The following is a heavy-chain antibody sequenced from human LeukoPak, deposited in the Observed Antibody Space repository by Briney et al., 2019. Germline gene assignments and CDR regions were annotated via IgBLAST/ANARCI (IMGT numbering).Heavy chain of an antibody. CDR2: IIPIFGTA. Sequence: SVKVSCKASGGTFSSYAISWVRQATGQGLEWMGGIIPIFGTANYAQKFQGRVTITADESTSTAYMELSSLRSEDTAVYYCARSGRIVGADFDYWGQGTLVTVSS. J-gene: IGHJ4*02. D-gene: IGHD1-26*01. CDR1: GGTFSSYA. V-gene: IGHV1-69*13. CDR3: ARSGRIVGADFDY.